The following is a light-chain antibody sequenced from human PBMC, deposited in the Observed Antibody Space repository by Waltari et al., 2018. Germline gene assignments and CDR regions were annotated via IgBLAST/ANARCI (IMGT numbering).Light chain of an antibody. J-gene: IGKJ2*01. Sequence: EIVLTQSPGTLSLSPGDTATLPCRASQSLSVAYVAWYHHKSGQAPRLLIYGAFNRAADIPERFSGSGSGTDFTLTISRLEPEDFGLYYCQQYVNSPGTFGQGTKLEIK. CDR3: QQYVNSPGT. V-gene: IGKV3-20*01. CDR2: GAF. CDR1: QSLSVAY.